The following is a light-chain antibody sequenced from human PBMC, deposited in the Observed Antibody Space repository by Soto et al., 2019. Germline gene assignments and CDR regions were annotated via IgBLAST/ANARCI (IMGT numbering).Light chain of an antibody. CDR2: DAS. V-gene: IGKV3D-20*01. CDR1: QSVRSNY. J-gene: IGKJ2*01. CDR3: QRYGSSPYT. Sequence: EIVLTQSPATLSLSPGERATLSCGASQSVRSNYLAWYQQNPGLAPRLLIYDASARATGIPDRFSGSGSGTDFTLTISKLEPEDFAVYYCQRYGSSPYTFGQGTKLEIK.